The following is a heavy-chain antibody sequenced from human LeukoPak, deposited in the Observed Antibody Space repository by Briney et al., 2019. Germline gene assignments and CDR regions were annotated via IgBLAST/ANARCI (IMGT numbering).Heavy chain of an antibody. D-gene: IGHD6-13*01. Sequence: SETLSLTCAVYGGSFSGYYWSWIRQPPGKGLEWIGEINHSGSTNYNPSLKSRVTISVDTSKNQFSLKLSSVTAADTAVYYCARPPIAVAGLDAFDIWGQGTMVTVSS. J-gene: IGHJ3*02. CDR1: GGSFSGYY. V-gene: IGHV4-34*01. CDR2: INHSGST. CDR3: ARPPIAVAGLDAFDI.